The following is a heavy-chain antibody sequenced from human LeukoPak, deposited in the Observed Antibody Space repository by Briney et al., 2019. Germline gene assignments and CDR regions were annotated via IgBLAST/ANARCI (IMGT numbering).Heavy chain of an antibody. Sequence: ASVKVSCKASGYTFTGYYMPWVRQAPGQGLEWMGWINPNSGGTNYAQKFQGWVTMTRDTSISTAYMELSRLRSDDTAVYYCATQGRDCSGGSCFVYWGQGTLVTVSS. V-gene: IGHV1-2*04. CDR3: ATQGRDCSGGSCFVY. J-gene: IGHJ4*02. CDR1: GYTFTGYY. D-gene: IGHD2-15*01. CDR2: INPNSGGT.